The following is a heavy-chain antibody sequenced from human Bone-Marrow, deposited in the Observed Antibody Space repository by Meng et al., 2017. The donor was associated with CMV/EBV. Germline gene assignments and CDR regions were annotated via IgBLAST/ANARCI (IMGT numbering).Heavy chain of an antibody. CDR3: AKDHQYCSTTSCDKEGDYFDY. V-gene: IGHV3-30*02. J-gene: IGHJ4*02. CDR2: IRYDGSNK. CDR1: GFTFSSYG. D-gene: IGHD2-2*02. Sequence: GESLKISCAASGFTFSSYGIHWVRQAPGKGLEWVAFIRYDGSNKYYADSVKGRFTISRDNSKNTLYLQMNSLRAEDTAVYYCAKDHQYCSTTSCDKEGDYFDYWGQGTLVTVAS.